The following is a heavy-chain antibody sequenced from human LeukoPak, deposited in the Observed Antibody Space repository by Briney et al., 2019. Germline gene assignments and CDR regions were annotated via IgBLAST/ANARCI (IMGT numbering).Heavy chain of an antibody. J-gene: IGHJ4*02. D-gene: IGHD3-22*01. CDR3: ARVRVSSGSHPWYFDY. CDR1: RGSISGYY. V-gene: IGHV4-59*01. CDR2: IYYRGST. Sequence: PSESLSLTCTVSRGSISGYYWSWIRQPPGQGLEWIGYIYYRGSTDYNPSLKSRVNISVDTSKNQFSLKLSSVTAADTAVYFCARVRVSSGSHPWYFDYWGQGTLVTVSS.